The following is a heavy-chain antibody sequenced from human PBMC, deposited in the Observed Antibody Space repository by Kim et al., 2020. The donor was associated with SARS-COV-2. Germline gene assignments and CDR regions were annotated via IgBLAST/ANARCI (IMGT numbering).Heavy chain of an antibody. CDR2: INTSGST. CDR1: GGSTSSYY. Sequence: SETLSLTCTVSGGSTSSYYWSWIRQPAGKGLEWIGRINTSGSTNYNPSLKSRVTMSVDTSKNQFSLKLSSVTAADTAVYYCARGPGYRGYLDYWGQGTLVTVSS. D-gene: IGHD3-10*01. J-gene: IGHJ4*02. CDR3: ARGPGYRGYLDY. V-gene: IGHV4-4*07.